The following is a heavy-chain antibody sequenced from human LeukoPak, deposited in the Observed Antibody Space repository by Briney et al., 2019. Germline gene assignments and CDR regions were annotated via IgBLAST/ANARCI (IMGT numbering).Heavy chain of an antibody. D-gene: IGHD4-17*01. CDR1: GFTFSSFG. V-gene: IGHV3-33*06. CDR2: IWYDGNNK. CDR3: AKDQGIGDYASTDY. J-gene: IGHJ4*02. Sequence: GGSLRLSRAASGFTFSSFGMHWVRQAPGKGLEWVAIIWYDGNNKYYADSVKGRFTISRDNSKNMLYLQMNSLRAEDTAVYYCAKDQGIGDYASTDYWGQGTLVTVSS.